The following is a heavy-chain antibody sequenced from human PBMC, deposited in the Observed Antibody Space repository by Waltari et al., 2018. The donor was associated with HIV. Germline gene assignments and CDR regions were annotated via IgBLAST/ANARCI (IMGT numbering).Heavy chain of an antibody. CDR3: ARPQAGYSYGFNY. Sequence: EVQLVESGGGLVQPGGSLRLSCAASGLTFSAYWMSWVRQAPGKGLEWVANIKQDGSEQYYVDSVKGRFTISRGNAKNSLYLQMDSLRAGDTAVYYCARPQAGYSYGFNYWGQGTLVTVSS. V-gene: IGHV3-7*01. CDR1: GLTFSAYW. D-gene: IGHD5-18*01. CDR2: IKQDGSEQ. J-gene: IGHJ4*02.